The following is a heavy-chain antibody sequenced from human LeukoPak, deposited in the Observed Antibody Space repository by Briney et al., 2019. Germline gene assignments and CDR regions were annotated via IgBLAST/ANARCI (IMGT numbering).Heavy chain of an antibody. CDR1: GFTFSTHS. Sequence: GGSLRLSCVASGFTFSTHSMDWVRQAPGKGLEWVSSISSSGNYIYYADSVKGRFTISRDNSKNTLNLQMNSLRTEDTAVYYCAKPRDIDSWAFDVWGQGTMVTVS. J-gene: IGHJ3*01. D-gene: IGHD2-15*01. CDR2: ISSSGNYI. V-gene: IGHV3-21*01. CDR3: AKPRDIDSWAFDV.